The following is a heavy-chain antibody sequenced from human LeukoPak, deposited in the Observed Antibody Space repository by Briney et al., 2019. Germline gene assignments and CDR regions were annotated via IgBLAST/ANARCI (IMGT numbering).Heavy chain of an antibody. J-gene: IGHJ4*02. CDR3: ARGGAPAVYFDY. D-gene: IGHD1-26*01. CDR2: ISHAGSNE. CDR1: GFIFSTHG. Sequence: GGSLRLSYAASGFIFSTHGMHWIRQAPGKGLEWVALISHAGSNEYYAASVKGRFTISRDNSNNEFYLQMNSLRPEDTAVYYCARGGAPAVYFDYWGQGVLVTVSS. V-gene: IGHV3-30*03.